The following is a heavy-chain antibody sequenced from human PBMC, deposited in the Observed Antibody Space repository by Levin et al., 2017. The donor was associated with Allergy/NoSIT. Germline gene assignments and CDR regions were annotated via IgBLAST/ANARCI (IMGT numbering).Heavy chain of an antibody. CDR3: ARWGEANWGSPSAFDI. J-gene: IGHJ3*02. D-gene: IGHD7-27*01. CDR2: IYYSGST. Sequence: SETLSLTCTVSGGSISSGGYYWSWIRQHPGKGLEWIGYIYYSGSTYYNPSLKSRVTISVDTSKNQFSLKLSSVTAADTAVYYCARWGEANWGSPSAFDIWGQGTMVTVSS. V-gene: IGHV4-31*03. CDR1: GGSISSGGYY.